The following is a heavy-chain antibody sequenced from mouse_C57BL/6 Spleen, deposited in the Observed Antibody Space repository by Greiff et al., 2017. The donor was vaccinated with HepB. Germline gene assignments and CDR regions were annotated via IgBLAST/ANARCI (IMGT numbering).Heavy chain of an antibody. J-gene: IGHJ2*01. Sequence: EVQVVESGGGLVKPGGSLKLSCAASGFTFSSYAMSWVRQTPEKRLEWVATISDGGSYTYYPDNVKGRFTISRDNAKNNLYLQMSHLKSEDTAMYYCARANSSGYGYCDYWGKGTTLTVSS. CDR1: GFTFSSYA. CDR3: ARANSSGYGYCDY. CDR2: ISDGGSYT. D-gene: IGHD3-2*02. V-gene: IGHV5-4*01.